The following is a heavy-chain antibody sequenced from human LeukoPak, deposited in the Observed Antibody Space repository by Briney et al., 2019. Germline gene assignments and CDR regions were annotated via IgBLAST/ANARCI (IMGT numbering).Heavy chain of an antibody. CDR3: AKVRWDNSGWYYLDY. J-gene: IGHJ4*02. V-gene: IGHV3-23*01. CDR1: GFTFSSYA. CDR2: ISGRGGST. D-gene: IGHD6-19*01. Sequence: GGSLRLSCAASGFTFSSYAMSWVRQAPGKGLEWVSAISGRGGSTYYADSVKGRFTISRDNSKRTLYQQMNSLRAEDTAVYYCAKVRWDNSGWYYLDYWGQGTLVTVSS.